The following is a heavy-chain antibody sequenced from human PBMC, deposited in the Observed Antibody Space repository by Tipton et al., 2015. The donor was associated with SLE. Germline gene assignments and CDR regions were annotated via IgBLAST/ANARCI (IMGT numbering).Heavy chain of an antibody. Sequence: TLSLTCTVSGSSISSNYYWGWIRQPPGKGLEWVGHFYNGGSTNYNPSLKSRVTISLDTSKNQFSLKLTSVTAADTAVYYCASATRYYYGLDVWGQGTTVTVSS. CDR3: ASATRYYYGLDV. J-gene: IGHJ6*02. V-gene: IGHV4-38-2*02. CDR2: FYNGGST. CDR1: GSSISSNYY.